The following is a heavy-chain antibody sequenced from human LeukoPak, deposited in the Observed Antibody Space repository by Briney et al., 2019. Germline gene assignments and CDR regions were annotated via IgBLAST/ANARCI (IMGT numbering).Heavy chain of an antibody. D-gene: IGHD3/OR15-3a*01. CDR1: GFTISSNY. CDR2: IYSGGST. CDR3: ASTTLDRTYYYYYMDV. V-gene: IGHV3-66*02. Sequence: GGFLRLSCAASGFTISSNYMSWVRQAPGKGLEWVSVIYSGGSTYYADSVKGRFTISRDNSKNTLYLQMNSLRAEDTAVYYCASTTLDRTYYYYYMDVWGKGTTVTVSS. J-gene: IGHJ6*03.